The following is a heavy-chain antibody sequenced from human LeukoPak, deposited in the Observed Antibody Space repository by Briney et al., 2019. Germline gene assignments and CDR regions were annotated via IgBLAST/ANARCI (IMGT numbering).Heavy chain of an antibody. CDR1: GDSTSSYY. CDR2: IYYSGST. J-gene: IGHJ3*02. V-gene: IGHV4-59*08. CDR3: ARRPSGSDAFDI. D-gene: IGHD3-22*01. Sequence: SEALSLTCTVSGDSTSSYYWSWIRQPPGKGLEWIGFIYYSGSTNYNPSLKSRVTISIDTSKNQFSLKLSSVTAPDTAVYYCARRPSGSDAFDIWGQGTMVTVSS.